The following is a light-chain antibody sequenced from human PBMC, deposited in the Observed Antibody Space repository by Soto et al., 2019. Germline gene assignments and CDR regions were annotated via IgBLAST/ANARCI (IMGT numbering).Light chain of an antibody. Sequence: IQMTQSPSSLSASVGDSVTVTCRASQSINIYLNWYQQKPGKAPTLIIYGASSLQSGVPSRFTGGGSRTDCTLTISSLQPEAFATYYCQQSYRSPYTFGQGTKLEIK. CDR2: GAS. J-gene: IGKJ2*01. V-gene: IGKV1-39*01. CDR1: QSINIY. CDR3: QQSYRSPYT.